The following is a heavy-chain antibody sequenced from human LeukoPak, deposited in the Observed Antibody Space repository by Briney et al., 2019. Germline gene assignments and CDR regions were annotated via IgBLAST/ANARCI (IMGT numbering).Heavy chain of an antibody. CDR1: GYTFTSYG. CDR2: ISAYNGNT. Sequence: ASVKVSCKASGYTFTSYGISWVRQAPGQGLEWMGWISAYNGNTNYAQKLQGRVTMTRDTSISTAYMELSRLRSDDTAVYYCARFGVHDAFDIWGQGTMVTVSS. J-gene: IGHJ3*02. D-gene: IGHD2-8*01. CDR3: ARFGVHDAFDI. V-gene: IGHV1-18*01.